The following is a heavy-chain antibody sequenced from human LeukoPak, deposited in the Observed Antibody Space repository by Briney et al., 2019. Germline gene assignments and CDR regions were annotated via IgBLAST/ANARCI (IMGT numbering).Heavy chain of an antibody. Sequence: PGGSLRLSCAASGFTFSSYGMHWVSQAPGKRLEWVAFIRYDGSNKYYADSVKGRFTISRDNSKNTLYLQMNSLRAEDTAVYYCAKDRSGSSDSGYAHWGQGTLVTVSS. V-gene: IGHV3-30*02. D-gene: IGHD5-12*01. CDR2: IRYDGSNK. J-gene: IGHJ4*02. CDR3: AKDRSGSSDSGYAH. CDR1: GFTFSSYG.